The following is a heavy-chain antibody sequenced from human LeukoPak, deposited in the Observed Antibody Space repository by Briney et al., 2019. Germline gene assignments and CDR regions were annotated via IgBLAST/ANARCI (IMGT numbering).Heavy chain of an antibody. D-gene: IGHD6-13*01. CDR2: IPSSGDRT. J-gene: IGHJ4*02. CDR1: GFTFSSCA. Sequence: GGSLRLSCAASGFTFSSCAMSWVRQAPGKGLEWVSSIPSSGDRTYYADSVRGRFAISRDNSKDTLYLQTNSLRDEDTAVYYCAKGASAGAMFYVDYGGQGTLVTVSS. V-gene: IGHV3-23*01. CDR3: AKGASAGAMFYVDY.